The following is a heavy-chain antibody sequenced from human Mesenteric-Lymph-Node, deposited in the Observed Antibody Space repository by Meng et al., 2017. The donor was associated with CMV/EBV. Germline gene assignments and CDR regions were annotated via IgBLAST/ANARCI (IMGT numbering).Heavy chain of an antibody. CDR3: AKSRSSTPGIVDD. CDR1: GVSVTSGAYH. Sequence: QLQLQASRPGLVNPSETLSLTCIVSGVSVTSGAYHWSWIRQSPVKGLEWIGYIYGTGITIYNPSLKSRVTILLETSKNQFSLKLNSVTTADTAVYYCAKSRSSTPGIVDDWGQGTLVTVSS. J-gene: IGHJ4*02. CDR2: IYGTGIT. D-gene: IGHD2/OR15-2a*01. V-gene: IGHV4-61*08.